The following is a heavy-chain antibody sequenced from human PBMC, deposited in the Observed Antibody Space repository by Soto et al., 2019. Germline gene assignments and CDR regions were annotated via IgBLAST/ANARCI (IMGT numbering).Heavy chain of an antibody. CDR1: GVAFGSYA. V-gene: IGHV1-69*13. CDR3: AIDGPKVELFLLYYSYYALDL. Sequence: SVKVTWKAGGVAFGSYASSWARQAPGQGLEWMGGIIPIFGTANYAQKFQGRVTITAVESTSTAYMQLSSLRSEDTAVYYCAIDGPKVELFLLYYSYYALDLCGQGNTVT. D-gene: IGHD1-7*01. J-gene: IGHJ6*02. CDR2: IIPIFGTA.